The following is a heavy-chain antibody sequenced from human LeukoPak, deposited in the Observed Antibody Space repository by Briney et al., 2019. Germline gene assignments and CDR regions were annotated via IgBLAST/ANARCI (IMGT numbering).Heavy chain of an antibody. CDR2: IYPDDSDT. D-gene: IGHD3-10*01. Sequence: AESLKISCSVSGYSFINYWIVCVRQMPGKSLEWMGIIYPDDSDTRYSPSLQGQVTISVDKSISAAYLQWSSLKASDTAMYYCARQFASYFDVWGQGTMVTVSS. V-gene: IGHV5-51*01. CDR1: GYSFINYW. J-gene: IGHJ4*02. CDR3: ARQFASYFDV.